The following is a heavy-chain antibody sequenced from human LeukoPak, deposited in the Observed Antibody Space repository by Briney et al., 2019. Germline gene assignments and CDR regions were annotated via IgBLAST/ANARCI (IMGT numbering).Heavy chain of an antibody. D-gene: IGHD2-2*02. CDR2: INPNSGGT. Sequence: ASVKVSCKASGYTFTGYYMHWVRRAPGQGLEWMGWINPNSGGTNYAQKFQGRVTMTTDTSTTTAYMELRSLRSDDTAVYYCARADYCSSTSCYNSYMDVWGKGTTVTVSS. V-gene: IGHV1-2*02. CDR3: ARADYCSSTSCYNSYMDV. CDR1: GYTFTGYY. J-gene: IGHJ6*03.